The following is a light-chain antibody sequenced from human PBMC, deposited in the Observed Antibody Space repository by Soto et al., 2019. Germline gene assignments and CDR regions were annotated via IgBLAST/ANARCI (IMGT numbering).Light chain of an antibody. CDR2: DVT. Sequence: QSVLTQPASVSGSPGQAITISCTGTSSDIGGYNYVSWYQQHPGKVPKLMIYDVTNRPSGVSNRFSGAKSGDTASLTISDLQAEDEADYYCSSYATSIPYVFGTGNKLTVL. CDR3: SSYATSIPYV. V-gene: IGLV2-14*01. J-gene: IGLJ1*01. CDR1: SSDIGGYNY.